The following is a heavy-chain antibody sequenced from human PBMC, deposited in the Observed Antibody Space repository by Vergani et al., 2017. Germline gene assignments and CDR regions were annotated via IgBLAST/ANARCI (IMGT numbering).Heavy chain of an antibody. J-gene: IGHJ6*02. V-gene: IGHV4-61*01. CDR3: ARDHRETSSSWTYYYGMDV. CDR1: GGSISSSSYY. CDR2: IYYSGST. Sequence: QLQLQESGPGLVKPSETLSLTCTVSGGSISSSSYYWSWIRQPPGKGLEWIGYIYYSGSTNYNPSLKSRVTISVDTSKNQFSRKLSSVTAADTAVYYCARDHRETSSSWTYYYGMDVWGQGTTVTVSS. D-gene: IGHD6-13*01.